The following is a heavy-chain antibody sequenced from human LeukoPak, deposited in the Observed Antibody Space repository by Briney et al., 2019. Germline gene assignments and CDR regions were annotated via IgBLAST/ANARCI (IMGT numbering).Heavy chain of an antibody. D-gene: IGHD3-10*01. CDR2: ISSSGSTI. CDR3: AKDSGMVRGVIPYYFDY. J-gene: IGHJ4*02. V-gene: IGHV3-48*03. CDR1: GFTFSSYE. Sequence: GGSLRLSCAASGFTFSSYEMNWVRQAPGKGLEWVSYISSSGSTIYYADSVKGRFTISRDNAKNSLYLQMNSLRAEDTALYYCAKDSGMVRGVIPYYFDYWGQGTLVTVSS.